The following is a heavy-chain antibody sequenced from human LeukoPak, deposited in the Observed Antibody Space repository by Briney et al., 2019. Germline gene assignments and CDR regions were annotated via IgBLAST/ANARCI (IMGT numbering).Heavy chain of an antibody. V-gene: IGHV4-59*02. CDR1: GGSVSSYY. CDR3: ARDSGRFDVFDI. D-gene: IGHD3-10*01. J-gene: IGHJ3*02. CDR2: LSHSGSS. Sequence: PSETLSLTCTVSGGSVSSYYWSWIRRPPGRGLEWIAYLSHSGSSDSNPSLTSRVTTLVDTSKNQFSLKLTSVTAADTAVYYCARDSGRFDVFDIWGQGTTVTVSS.